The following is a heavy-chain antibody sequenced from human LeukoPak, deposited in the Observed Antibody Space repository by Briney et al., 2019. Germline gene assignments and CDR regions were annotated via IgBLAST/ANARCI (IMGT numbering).Heavy chain of an antibody. CDR3: ARDPPQYGSGSYPDY. V-gene: IGHV3-33*01. CDR1: GFTFSSYG. D-gene: IGHD3-10*01. J-gene: IGHJ4*02. CDR2: IWYDGSNK. Sequence: GGSLRLSCAASGFTFSSYGMHWVRQAPGKGLEWVAVIWYDGSNKYYADSVKGRFTISSDNSKNTLYLQMNSLRAEDTAVYYCARDPPQYGSGSYPDYWGQGTLVTVSS.